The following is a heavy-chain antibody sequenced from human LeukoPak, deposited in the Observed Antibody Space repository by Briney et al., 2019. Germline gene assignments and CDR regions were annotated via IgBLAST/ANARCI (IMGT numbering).Heavy chain of an antibody. CDR3: ARGWGYSSSSRADWYFDL. Sequence: SQTLSLTCDISGDSLSDYSATWNWTRQSPSRGLEWLGRTYYRSKWYYDYEVSVESRITINPDTSKNQFSLQLKSVTPEDTAVYYCARGWGYSSSSRADWYFDLWGRGTLVTVSS. D-gene: IGHD6-6*01. V-gene: IGHV6-1*01. CDR1: GDSLSDYSAT. J-gene: IGHJ2*01. CDR2: TYYRSKWYY.